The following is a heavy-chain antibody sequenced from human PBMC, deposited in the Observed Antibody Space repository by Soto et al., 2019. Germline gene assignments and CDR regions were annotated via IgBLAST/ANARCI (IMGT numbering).Heavy chain of an antibody. CDR2: VYYSGSS. V-gene: IGHV4-30-4*01. D-gene: IGHD3-22*01. CDR3: ARMSYYYDKWYFDL. Sequence: QLQESGPGLVKPSQTLSLTCSVSGGSINNDDFYWSWLRQTPGKGLQWIGYVYYSGSSDCIPSLKSRLSMSIDKSKNQCTLKLSSVTAADTAIYYCARMSYYYDKWYFDLWGRGTLVTVSS. J-gene: IGHJ2*01. CDR1: GGSINNDDFY.